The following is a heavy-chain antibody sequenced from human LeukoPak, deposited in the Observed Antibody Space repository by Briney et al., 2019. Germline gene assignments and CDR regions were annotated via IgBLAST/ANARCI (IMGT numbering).Heavy chain of an antibody. CDR2: IIPIFGTA. J-gene: IGHJ4*02. D-gene: IGHD2-21*02. V-gene: IGHV1-69*06. CDR3: ARESGCGGDCYYFDY. CDR1: GGTFSSYA. Sequence: SVKVSCKASGGTFSSYAISWVRQAPGQGLEWMGGIIPIFGTANYAQKFQGRVTITADKSTSTAYMELSSLRSEDTAVYYCARESGCGGDCYYFDYWGQGTLVTVSS.